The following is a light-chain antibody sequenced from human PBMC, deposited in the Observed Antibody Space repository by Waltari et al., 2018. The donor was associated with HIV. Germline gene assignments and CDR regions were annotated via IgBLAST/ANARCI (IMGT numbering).Light chain of an antibody. J-gene: IGKJ4*02. Sequence: DIQMTQSPSSLSASVGDRVTITCRASQAISNSLAWYQQKPGKAPKLLLYAASRLESGVPSRFIGSRSGTDDALTISSLQPEDFAVYDCQQYFSPPPLTFGGGTKVEIK. CDR3: QQYFSPPPLT. CDR2: AAS. V-gene: IGKV1-NL1*01. CDR1: QAISNS.